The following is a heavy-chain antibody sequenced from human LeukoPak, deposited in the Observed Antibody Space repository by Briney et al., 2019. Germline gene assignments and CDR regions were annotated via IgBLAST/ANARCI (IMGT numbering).Heavy chain of an antibody. CDR3: ARASRLTYYDFWSGYWYYFDY. CDR2: IYYSGST. J-gene: IGHJ4*02. V-gene: IGHV4-30-4*01. D-gene: IGHD3-3*01. CDR1: GGSISSGDYY. Sequence: TSQTLSLTCTVSGGSISSGDYYWSWIRQPPGKGLEWIGYIYYSGSTYYNPSLKSRVTISVDTSKNQFSMKLSSVTAADTAVYYCARASRLTYYDFWSGYWYYFDYWGQGTLVTVSS.